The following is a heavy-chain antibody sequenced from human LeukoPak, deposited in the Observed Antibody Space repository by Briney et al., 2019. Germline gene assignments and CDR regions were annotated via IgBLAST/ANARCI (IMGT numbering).Heavy chain of an antibody. D-gene: IGHD3-3*01. CDR1: GFTFSSYS. Sequence: PGGSLRLSCAASGFTFSSYSMNWVRQAPGKGLEWVSSISSSSSYIYYADSVKGRFTISRDNAKNSLYLQMNSLRAEDTAVYYCARDHYDFWSAHENWFDPWGQGTLVTVSS. J-gene: IGHJ5*02. CDR3: ARDHYDFWSAHENWFDP. V-gene: IGHV3-21*01. CDR2: ISSSSSYI.